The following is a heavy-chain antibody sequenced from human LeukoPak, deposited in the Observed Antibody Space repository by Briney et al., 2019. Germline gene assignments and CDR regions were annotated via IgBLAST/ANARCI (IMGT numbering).Heavy chain of an antibody. V-gene: IGHV1-8*03. D-gene: IGHD4-17*01. Sequence: ASVKVSCKASGGTFISYAISWVRQAPGQGLEWMGWMNPNSGNTGYAQKFQGRVTITRNTSISTAYMELSSLRSEDTAVYYCARKGRYGDYDFDYWGQGTLVTVSS. CDR3: ARKGRYGDYDFDY. J-gene: IGHJ4*02. CDR1: GGTFISYA. CDR2: MNPNSGNT.